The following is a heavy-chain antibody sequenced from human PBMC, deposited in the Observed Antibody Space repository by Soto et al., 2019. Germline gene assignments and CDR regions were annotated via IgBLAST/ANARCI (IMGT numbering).Heavy chain of an antibody. Sequence: QVQLVQSGAGVKKPGASVTVSCKASGYIFSSYAMHWVRQAPGQRLEWMGWVNPANGYTKYSQTFQGRVTITWDTSASTAYMDLSSLRSGDTAVYYCAMLITGTVGVDYWGQGTLVTVSS. CDR2: VNPANGYT. CDR1: GYIFSSYA. J-gene: IGHJ4*02. CDR3: AMLITGTVGVDY. D-gene: IGHD1-20*01. V-gene: IGHV1-3*01.